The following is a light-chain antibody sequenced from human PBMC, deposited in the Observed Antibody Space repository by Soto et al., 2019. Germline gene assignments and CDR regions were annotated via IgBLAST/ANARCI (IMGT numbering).Light chain of an antibody. CDR1: SSDVGGYNY. CDR2: DVS. V-gene: IGLV2-11*01. CDR3: CSYAGSYTYV. J-gene: IGLJ1*01. Sequence: SVLTQPRSVSGTPGQSVTISCTGTSSDVGGYNYVSWYQQHPGKAPKHMIYDVSKRPSGVPDRFSGSKSGNTASLTISGLQAEDEADYYCCSYAGSYTYVFGTGTKVTVL.